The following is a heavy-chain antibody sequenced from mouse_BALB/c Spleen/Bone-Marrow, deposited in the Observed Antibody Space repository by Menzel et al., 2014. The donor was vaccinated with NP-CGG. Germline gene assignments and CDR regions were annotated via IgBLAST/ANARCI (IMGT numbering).Heavy chain of an antibody. V-gene: IGHV3-1*02. CDR2: IHYSGNT. J-gene: IGHJ2*01. CDR3: ARETAIVADFDY. Sequence: EVKLQESGPDRVKPSQSVSLTCTVTAYSITSDYGWHWIRQFPGNRLEWMAYIHYSGNTDYNPSLKSRISITRDTSENQFFLQLNSVTTEDTATYYCARETAIVADFDYWGQGTTLTVSS. D-gene: IGHD1-1*01. CDR1: AYSITSDYG.